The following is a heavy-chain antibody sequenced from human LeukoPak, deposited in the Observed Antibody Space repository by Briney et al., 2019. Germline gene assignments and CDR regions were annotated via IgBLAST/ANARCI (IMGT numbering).Heavy chain of an antibody. Sequence: PGGSLRLSCAASGFTFSSYGMHWVRQAPGKGLEWVAFIRYDGSNKYCADSVKGRFTISRDNSKNTLYLQMNSLRAEDTAVYYCAKDQSLRFLEWSPPDFDYWGQGTLVTVSS. CDR1: GFTFSSYG. CDR3: AKDQSLRFLEWSPPDFDY. V-gene: IGHV3-30*02. J-gene: IGHJ4*02. CDR2: IRYDGSNK. D-gene: IGHD3-3*01.